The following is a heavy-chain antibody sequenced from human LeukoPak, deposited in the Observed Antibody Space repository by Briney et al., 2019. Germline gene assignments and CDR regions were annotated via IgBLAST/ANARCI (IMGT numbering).Heavy chain of an antibody. Sequence: GGSLRLSCAASGFTFSSYGMHWVRQAPGKGLEWVAVIWYDGSHKYYADSVKDRFTISRDNSKNTLHLQMNSLRAEDTAVYYCARDLLLWFGELSGDSDYWGQGTLVTVSS. CDR3: ARDLLLWFGELSGDSDY. J-gene: IGHJ4*02. V-gene: IGHV3-33*01. D-gene: IGHD3-10*01. CDR1: GFTFSSYG. CDR2: IWYDGSHK.